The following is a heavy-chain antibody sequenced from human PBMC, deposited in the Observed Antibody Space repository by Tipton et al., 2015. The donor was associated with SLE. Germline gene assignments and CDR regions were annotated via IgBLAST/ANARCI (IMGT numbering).Heavy chain of an antibody. CDR2: INHSGST. D-gene: IGHD5-24*01. CDR3: ASRGAYRVFAY. J-gene: IGHJ4*02. V-gene: IGHV4-34*01. Sequence: TLSLTCTVYGGSFSGYYWTWIRQPPGKGLEWIGEINHSGSTNYNPSLKSRVTISVDTSKNQFSLKLSSVTAADTAVYYCASRGAYRVFAYWGQGTLVTVPS. CDR1: GGSFSGYY.